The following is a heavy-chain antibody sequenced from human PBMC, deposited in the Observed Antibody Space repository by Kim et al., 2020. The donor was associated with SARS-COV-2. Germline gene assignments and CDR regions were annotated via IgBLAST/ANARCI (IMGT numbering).Heavy chain of an antibody. J-gene: IGHJ3*02. D-gene: IGHD6-13*01. CDR1: GFAFSSYN. Sequence: GGSLRLSCAASGFAFSSYNMNWVRQAPGKGLEWVSSISSSSSYIYYADSVKGRFTISRDNAKNSLYLQMNSLRAEDTAVYYCARDLTYSSSWDRAFDIWGQGTMGTVSS. V-gene: IGHV3-21*01. CDR3: ARDLTYSSSWDRAFDI. CDR2: ISSSSSYI.